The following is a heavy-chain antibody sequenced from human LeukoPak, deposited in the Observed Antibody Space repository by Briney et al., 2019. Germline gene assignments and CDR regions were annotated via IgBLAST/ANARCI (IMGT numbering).Heavy chain of an antibody. V-gene: IGHV3-21*01. CDR1: GFTFSSYS. D-gene: IGHD2-2*01. J-gene: IGHJ6*03. CDR3: ARQPMPYYYYMDV. CDR2: ISSSSSYI. Sequence: PGGSLRLSCAASGFTFSSYSMNWVRQAPGEGLEWVSSISSSSSYIYYADSVKGRFTISRDNAKNSLYPQMNSLRAEDTAVYYCARQPMPYYYYMDVWGKGTMVTVSS.